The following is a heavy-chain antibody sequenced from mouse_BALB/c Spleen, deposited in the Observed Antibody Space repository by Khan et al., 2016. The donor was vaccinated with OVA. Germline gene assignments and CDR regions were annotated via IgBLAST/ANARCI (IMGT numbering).Heavy chain of an antibody. CDR3: ARRNGNYDYAMDY. V-gene: IGHV3-6*02. CDR2: ISYDGSN. D-gene: IGHD2-1*01. Sequence: VQLQESGPGLVKPSQSLSLTCSVTGYSITSGYYWNWIRQFPGNKLEWMAYISYDGSNNYNPSLKNRISITRDTSKNQFFLKLNSVTTEDTATYYCARRNGNYDYAMDYWGQGTSVTVSS. J-gene: IGHJ4*01. CDR1: GYSITSGYY.